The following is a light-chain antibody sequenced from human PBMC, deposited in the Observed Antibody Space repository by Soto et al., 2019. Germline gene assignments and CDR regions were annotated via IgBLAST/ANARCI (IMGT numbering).Light chain of an antibody. Sequence: DIVMTQSPDSLAVSLGERATINCKSSQSVLYSSNNKNYLAWYQQEPGQPPKLLIYWASTRESGVPHRFSGSGSGTDFTLTISSLQAEDVAVYYCQQYYSTPWTFGQGTKVEIK. CDR2: WAS. CDR3: QQYYSTPWT. J-gene: IGKJ1*01. CDR1: QSVLYSSNNKNY. V-gene: IGKV4-1*01.